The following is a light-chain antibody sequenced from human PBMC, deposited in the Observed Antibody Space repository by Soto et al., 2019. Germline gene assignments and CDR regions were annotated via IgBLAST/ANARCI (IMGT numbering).Light chain of an antibody. CDR3: QSYDSSLSGWV. Sequence: QSVLTQPPSVSGAPGQRVTISCIRSSSNIGAGYDVHWYQQLPGTAPKLLIYGNSNRPSGVPDRFSGSKSGTSASLAITGLQAEDEADYYCQSYDSSLSGWVFGGGTKVTVL. CDR1: SSNIGAGYD. J-gene: IGLJ3*02. CDR2: GNS. V-gene: IGLV1-40*01.